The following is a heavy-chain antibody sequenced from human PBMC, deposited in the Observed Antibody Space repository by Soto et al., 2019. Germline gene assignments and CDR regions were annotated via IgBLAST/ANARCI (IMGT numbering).Heavy chain of an antibody. CDR3: ARGRKYYDFWSGYSHPRYYFNY. Sequence: SETLSLTCAVYGGSFSGYCWSWIRQPPGKGLEWIGEINHSGRTNYNPSLKRRVTISVDTSKSQFSLKLSSVTAADTAVYYCARGRKYYDFWSGYSHPRYYFNYWGQGTLVTVSS. D-gene: IGHD3-3*01. CDR1: GGSFSGYC. V-gene: IGHV4-34*01. J-gene: IGHJ4*02. CDR2: INHSGRT.